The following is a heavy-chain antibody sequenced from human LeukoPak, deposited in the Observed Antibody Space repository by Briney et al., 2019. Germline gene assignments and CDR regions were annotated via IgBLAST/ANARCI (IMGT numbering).Heavy chain of an antibody. D-gene: IGHD6-19*01. CDR2: INHSGST. J-gene: IGHJ2*01. V-gene: IGHV4-4*02. CDR1: GGSITSSNW. CDR3: ARQYRRWLVQYFDL. Sequence: PSETLSLTCAVSGGSITSSNWWSWVRQSPEKGLEWIGEINHSGSTNYNPSLKSRVTISVDTSKNQFSLKLSSVTAADTAVYYCARQYRRWLVQYFDLWGRGTLVTVSS.